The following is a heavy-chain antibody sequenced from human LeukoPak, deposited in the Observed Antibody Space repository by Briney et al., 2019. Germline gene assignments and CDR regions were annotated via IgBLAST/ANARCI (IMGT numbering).Heavy chain of an antibody. CDR2: IIPIFGTA. D-gene: IGHD5-12*01. CDR1: GGTFSSYA. J-gene: IGHJ4*02. V-gene: IGHV1-69*06. Sequence: SVKVSCKASGGTFSSYAISWVLQAPGQGLEWMGGIIPIFGTANYAQKFQGRVTITADKSTSTAYMELSSLRSEDTAVYYCAREGVDIVATYFDYWGQGTLVTVSS. CDR3: AREGVDIVATYFDY.